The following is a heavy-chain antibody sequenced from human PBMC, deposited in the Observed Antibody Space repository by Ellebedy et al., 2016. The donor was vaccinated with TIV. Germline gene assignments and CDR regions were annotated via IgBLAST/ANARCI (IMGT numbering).Heavy chain of an antibody. J-gene: IGHJ4*02. CDR2: ISYAGSSQ. V-gene: IGHV3-30*04. CDR3: ARVPPYSSHWNYFDY. CDR1: GFTFSNFA. Sequence: PGGSLRLSCSASGFTFSNFAMHWVRQAPGKGLEWVAVISYAGSSQDYADSVKGRFTISRANSKNTLHLQLNSLRAGDTAVYYCARVPPYSSHWNYFDYWGQGTLVTVSS. D-gene: IGHD6-13*01.